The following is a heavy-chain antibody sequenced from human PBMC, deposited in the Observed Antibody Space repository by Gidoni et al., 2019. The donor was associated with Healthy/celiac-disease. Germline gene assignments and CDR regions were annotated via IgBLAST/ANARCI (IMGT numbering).Heavy chain of an antibody. CDR1: GFTFSSSG. Sequence: QVQLVESGGGVVQPGRSLRLSCAASGFTFSSSGLPWVRQAPGKGLEWVAVISYDGSNKYYADSVKGRFTISRDNSKNTLYLQMNSLRAEDTAVYYCAKDQGYCSSTSCSGTSFDYWGQGTLVTVSS. V-gene: IGHV3-30*18. J-gene: IGHJ4*02. D-gene: IGHD2-2*01. CDR2: ISYDGSNK. CDR3: AKDQGYCSSTSCSGTSFDY.